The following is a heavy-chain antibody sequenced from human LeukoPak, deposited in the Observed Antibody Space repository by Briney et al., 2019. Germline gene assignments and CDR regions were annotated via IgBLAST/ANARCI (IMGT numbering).Heavy chain of an antibody. CDR2: MNPNSGNT. J-gene: IGHJ3*02. V-gene: IGHV1-8*02. CDR1: GYTFTGYY. CDR3: AFRAPGGLHAFDI. Sequence: ASVKVSCKASGYTFTGYYMHWVRQAPGQGLEWMGWMNPNSGNTGYAQKFQGRVTMTRNTSISTAYMELSSLRSEDTAVYYCAFRAPGGLHAFDIWGQGTMVTVSS.